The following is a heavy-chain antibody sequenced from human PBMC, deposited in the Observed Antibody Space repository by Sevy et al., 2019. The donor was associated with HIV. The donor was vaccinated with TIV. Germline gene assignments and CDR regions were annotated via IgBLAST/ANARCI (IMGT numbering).Heavy chain of an antibody. V-gene: IGHV2-5*02. Sequence: SSPTLVKPTQTLTLTCTFSGFSLSTGGVGVGWIHQPPGKALEWLAVIYWDDDKRYSPSLKNRLTITKDTSKNQVVLTMTNMDPVDTATDYCAHRFVDCSRGNCYRWFDPWGQGIPVTVSS. CDR3: AHRFVDCSRGNCYRWFDP. J-gene: IGHJ5*02. CDR1: GFSLSTGGVG. CDR2: IYWDDDK. D-gene: IGHD2-15*01.